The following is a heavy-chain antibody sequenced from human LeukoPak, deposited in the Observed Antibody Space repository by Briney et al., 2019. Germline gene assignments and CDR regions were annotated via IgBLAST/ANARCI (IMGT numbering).Heavy chain of an antibody. CDR2: IFYSGTT. D-gene: IGHD6-25*01. CDR3: ARDGGYWGYFDY. Sequence: PSETLSLTCSVSGDSISSSSYYWGWIRQPPGNGLEWVGSIFYSGTTYYNPSLKSRVTISVDTSNNQFSLKLSSVTAADTAVYYCARDGGYWGYFDYWGQGTLVTVSS. CDR1: GDSISSSSYY. J-gene: IGHJ4*02. V-gene: IGHV4-39*07.